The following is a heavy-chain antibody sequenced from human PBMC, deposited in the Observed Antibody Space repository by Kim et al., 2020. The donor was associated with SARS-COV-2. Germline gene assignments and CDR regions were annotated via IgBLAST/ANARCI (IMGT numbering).Heavy chain of an antibody. CDR3: ARLSHYDSRCYSRKHAFDI. CDR2: IYHSGSN. Sequence: SETLSLTCAVSGGSISSSNWWSWVRQPPGKGLGWSGEIYHSGSNNYNPPLKSRVTISVDKTKNQFSLKLSSVTAADTAVYYCARLSHYDSRCYSRKHAFDIWGQGTLVTVSS. V-gene: IGHV4-4*02. CDR1: GGSISSSNW. D-gene: IGHD3-22*01. J-gene: IGHJ3*02.